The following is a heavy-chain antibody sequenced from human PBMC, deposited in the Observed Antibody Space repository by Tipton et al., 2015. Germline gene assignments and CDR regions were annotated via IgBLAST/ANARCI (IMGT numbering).Heavy chain of an antibody. CDR3: AREGSGWYGADY. Sequence: QLVQSGGGLVQPGGSLRLSCAASGFTFSSYEMSWVRQAPGKGLEWVSYISSSGSTIYYADSVKGRFTISRDNAKNLLYLQMNSLRAEDTAVYYCAREGSGWYGADYWGQGTLVTVSS. D-gene: IGHD6-19*01. J-gene: IGHJ4*02. CDR2: ISSSGSTI. V-gene: IGHV3-48*03. CDR1: GFTFSSYE.